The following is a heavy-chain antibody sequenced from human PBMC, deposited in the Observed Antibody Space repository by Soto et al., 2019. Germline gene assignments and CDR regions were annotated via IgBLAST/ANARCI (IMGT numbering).Heavy chain of an antibody. Sequence: ASVKVSCKASGFTFTSSAVQWVLQARGQRLEWIGWIVVGSGNTNYAQKFQERVTITRDMSTSTAYMELSSLRSEDTAVYYCAADRGVGYCTNGVCWNNYYYYGMDVWGQGTTVTVSS. CDR1: GFTFTSSA. CDR3: AADRGVGYCTNGVCWNNYYYYGMDV. J-gene: IGHJ6*02. CDR2: IVVGSGNT. V-gene: IGHV1-58*01. D-gene: IGHD2-8*01.